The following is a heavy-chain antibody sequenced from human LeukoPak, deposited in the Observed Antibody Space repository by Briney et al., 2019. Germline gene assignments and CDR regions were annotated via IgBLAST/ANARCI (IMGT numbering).Heavy chain of an antibody. CDR2: IIPIFGKA. CDR1: GGTFSSYA. J-gene: IGHJ3*02. V-gene: IGHV1-69*05. Sequence: ASVKVSCKASGGTFSSYAISWVRQAPGQGLEWMGGIIPIFGKANYAQKFQGRVTITTDESTNTAYIELSSLRSEDTAVYYCARDPTGDGDAFDIWGQGTMVTVSS. D-gene: IGHD7-27*01. CDR3: ARDPTGDGDAFDI.